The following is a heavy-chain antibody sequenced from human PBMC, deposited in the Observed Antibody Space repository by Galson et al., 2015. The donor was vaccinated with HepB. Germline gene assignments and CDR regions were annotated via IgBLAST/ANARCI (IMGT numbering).Heavy chain of an antibody. V-gene: IGHV1-69*13. CDR2: IIPIFGTA. Sequence: SVKVSCKASGGTFSSYAISWVRQAPGQGLEWMGGIIPIFGTANYAQKFQGRVTITADESTSTAYMELSSLRSEDTAVYYCAREAPYGDHGYYFDYWGQGTLVTVSS. D-gene: IGHD4-17*01. J-gene: IGHJ4*02. CDR3: AREAPYGDHGYYFDY. CDR1: GGTFSSYA.